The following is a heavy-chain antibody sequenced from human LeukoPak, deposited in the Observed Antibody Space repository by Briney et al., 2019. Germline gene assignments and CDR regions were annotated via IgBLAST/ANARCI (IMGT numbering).Heavy chain of an antibody. D-gene: IGHD2-15*01. Sequence: SETLSLTCTVSVGSISSSSYYWGWIRQPPGKGLEWIGSIYYSGSTYYNPSLKSRVTISVDTSKNQFSLKLSSVTAADTAVYYCARLLGYCSGGSCYTRKNYYGMDVWGQGTTVTVSS. V-gene: IGHV4-39*01. CDR3: ARLLGYCSGGSCYTRKNYYGMDV. CDR1: VGSISSSSYY. CDR2: IYYSGST. J-gene: IGHJ6*02.